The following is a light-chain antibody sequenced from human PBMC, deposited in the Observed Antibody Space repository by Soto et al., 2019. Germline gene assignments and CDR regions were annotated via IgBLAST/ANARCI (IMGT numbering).Light chain of an antibody. V-gene: IGKV3-15*01. CDR3: QQYNNWPRT. Sequence: EIVMTQSPATLSVSPGERATLSCRASQSVSSNLPWYQQKPGQAPRLLIYGASTMATVIPARFSGSGSGTDFTLTISSLQSEDFADYYRQQYNNWPRTFGQGTKVEIK. CDR1: QSVSSN. J-gene: IGKJ1*01. CDR2: GAS.